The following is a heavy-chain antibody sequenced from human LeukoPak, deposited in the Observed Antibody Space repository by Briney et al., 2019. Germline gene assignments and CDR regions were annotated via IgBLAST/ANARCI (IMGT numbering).Heavy chain of an antibody. CDR3: ARDAQCYDFWSGYYTNWFDP. V-gene: IGHV1-69*05. Sequence: SVKVSCKASGGTFSSYAISWVRQAPGQGLEWMGGIIPIFGTANYAQKFQGRVTITTDESTSTAYMELSSLRSEDTAVYYCARDAQCYDFWSGYYTNWFDPWGQGTLVTVSS. D-gene: IGHD3-3*01. CDR1: GGTFSSYA. CDR2: IIPIFGTA. J-gene: IGHJ5*02.